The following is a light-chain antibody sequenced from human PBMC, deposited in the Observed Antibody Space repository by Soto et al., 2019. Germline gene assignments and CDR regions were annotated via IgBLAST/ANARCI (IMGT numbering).Light chain of an antibody. CDR2: YAS. V-gene: IGKV3-11*01. J-gene: IGKJ4*01. Sequence: VLTQSPATLSLSPGERATLSCRASQTVSSYLAWYQQKPGQAPRLLLYYASNRATGIRARFRGSGSGTEYTLTISSLEPEDFAIYYCQQRSTWPLFTFGGGTKVEI. CDR1: QTVSSY. CDR3: QQRSTWPLFT.